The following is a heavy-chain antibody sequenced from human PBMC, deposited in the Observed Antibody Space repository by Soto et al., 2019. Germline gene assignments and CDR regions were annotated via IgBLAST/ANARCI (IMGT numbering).Heavy chain of an antibody. CDR2: IYRTGST. Sequence: SETLSLTCAVSGGAFTSNNWWSWVRQPPGQGLEWIGEIYRTGSTNYNPSLKSRVTISLDKSENQFSLKVTSLTAADTAVYYCASRDPGTSVDYWGQGTLVTVSS. D-gene: IGHD1-7*01. V-gene: IGHV4-4*02. CDR3: ASRDPGTSVDY. CDR1: GGAFTSNNW. J-gene: IGHJ4*02.